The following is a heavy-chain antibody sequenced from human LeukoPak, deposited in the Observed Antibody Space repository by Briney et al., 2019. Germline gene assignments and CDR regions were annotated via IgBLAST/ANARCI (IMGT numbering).Heavy chain of an antibody. D-gene: IGHD6-13*01. V-gene: IGHV3-48*03. CDR3: ARFIAAPYYFDY. Sequence: PGGSLRLSCAASGFTFSSYEMNWARQAPGKGLEWVSYISRSGSTIYYADSVKGRFTISRDNAKNSLYLQMNSLRAEDTAVYYCARFIAAPYYFDYWGRGTLVTVSS. CDR1: GFTFSSYE. CDR2: ISRSGSTI. J-gene: IGHJ4*02.